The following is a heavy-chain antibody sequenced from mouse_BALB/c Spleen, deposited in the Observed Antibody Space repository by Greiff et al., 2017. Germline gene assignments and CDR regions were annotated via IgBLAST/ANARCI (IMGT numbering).Heavy chain of an antibody. V-gene: IGHV5-12-2*01. J-gene: IGHJ4*01. CDR2: ISNGGGST. Sequence: DVQLVESGGGLVQPGGSLKLSCAASGFTFSSYTMSWVRQTPEKRLEWVAYISNGGGSTYYPDTVKGRFTISRDNAKNTLYLQMSSLKSEDTAMYYCARRGYGGYAMDYWGQGTSVTVSS. CDR3: ARRGYGGYAMDY. CDR1: GFTFSSYT. D-gene: IGHD3-1*01.